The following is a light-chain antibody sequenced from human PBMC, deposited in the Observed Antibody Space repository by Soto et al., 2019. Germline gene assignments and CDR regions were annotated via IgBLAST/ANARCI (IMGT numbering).Light chain of an antibody. Sequence: EIVLTQSPGTLSLSPGERATLSCRASQSVSSSYLAWYQQKPGQAPRLLIYGASTRATGIPARFSGSGSGTDFTLTISSLEPEDFGVYYCQQRSNWPPVTFGGGTKVDI. V-gene: IGKV3D-20*02. CDR2: GAS. CDR1: QSVSSSY. J-gene: IGKJ4*01. CDR3: QQRSNWPPVT.